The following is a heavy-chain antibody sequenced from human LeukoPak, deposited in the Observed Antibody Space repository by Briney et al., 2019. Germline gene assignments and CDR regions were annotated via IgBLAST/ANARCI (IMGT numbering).Heavy chain of an antibody. J-gene: IGHJ4*02. V-gene: IGHV4-4*09. CDR1: GVSINTYY. D-gene: IGHD1-26*01. CDR2: IYNGGNT. CDR3: AAGPWELDF. Sequence: PETLSLTRTVSGVSINTYYASWIRQAPGKGLEFIGFIYNGGNTNYNPSLKSRATISVDTSNNQFSLRLTSVTAADTAMYYCAAGPWELDFWGQGTLVTVSS.